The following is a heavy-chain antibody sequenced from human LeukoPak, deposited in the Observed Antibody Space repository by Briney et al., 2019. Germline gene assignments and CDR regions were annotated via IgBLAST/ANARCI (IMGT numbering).Heavy chain of an antibody. CDR3: ARAKYSSRWSLDY. CDR1: GFTFSNYG. Sequence: GRSLRLSCAASGFTFSNYGMHWVRQAPGKGLEWVAVISFDGSNKYYADSVKGRFTISRDNSKNTLYLQMNGLRAEDTAIYYCARAKYSSRWSLDYWGQGALVTVSS. D-gene: IGHD6-13*01. V-gene: IGHV3-30*03. J-gene: IGHJ4*02. CDR2: ISFDGSNK.